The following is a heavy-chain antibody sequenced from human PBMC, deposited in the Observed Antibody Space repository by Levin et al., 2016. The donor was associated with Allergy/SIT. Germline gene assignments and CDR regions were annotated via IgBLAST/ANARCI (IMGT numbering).Heavy chain of an antibody. J-gene: IGHJ5*02. V-gene: IGHV3-23*01. Sequence: GESLKISCAASGFTFSSYAMSWVRQAPQKGLEWVSTISGGGGGTYYADSVKGRFTISRDNSKSTLFLQMNSLRADDTAVYYCAKAAGDYTDYEARPWFDPWGQGTLVTVSS. D-gene: IGHD4-11*01. CDR1: GFTFSSYA. CDR3: AKAAGDYTDYEARPWFDP. CDR2: ISGGGGGT.